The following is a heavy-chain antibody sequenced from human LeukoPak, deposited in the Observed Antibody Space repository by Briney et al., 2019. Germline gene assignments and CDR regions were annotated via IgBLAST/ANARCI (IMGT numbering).Heavy chain of an antibody. Sequence: PGGSLRLSCAASGFTFSSYSMNWVRQAPGKGLEWVSSISSSSSYIYYADSVKGRFTISRDNSKNTLYLQMNSLRAEDTAVYYCAKGYYVSGSYYKYWGQGTLVTVSS. V-gene: IGHV3-21*04. CDR1: GFTFSSYS. CDR2: ISSSSSYI. D-gene: IGHD3-10*01. J-gene: IGHJ4*02. CDR3: AKGYYVSGSYYKY.